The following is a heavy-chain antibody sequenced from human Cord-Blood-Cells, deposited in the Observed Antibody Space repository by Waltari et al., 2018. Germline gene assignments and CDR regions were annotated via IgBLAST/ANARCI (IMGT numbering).Heavy chain of an antibody. Sequence: QVQLVESGGGVVQPGRSLRLSCEASGFPFSSYAMYWVRQAPGKGLEWVAVISYDGSNKYYADSVKGRFTISRDNSKNTLYLQMNSLRAEDTAVYYCASELIDAFDIWGQGTMVTVSS. CDR3: ASELIDAFDI. J-gene: IGHJ3*02. CDR1: GFPFSSYA. V-gene: IGHV3-30-3*01. CDR2: ISYDGSNK.